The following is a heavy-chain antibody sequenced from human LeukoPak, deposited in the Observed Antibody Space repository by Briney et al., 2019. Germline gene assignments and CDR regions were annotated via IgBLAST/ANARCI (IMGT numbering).Heavy chain of an antibody. V-gene: IGHV3-30*03. CDR2: ISYDGSNK. CDR3: ARDWTGIYGSFDY. D-gene: IGHD3-10*01. Sequence: GGSLRLSCAASGFTFSDYYMSWIRQAPGKGLEWVAVISYDGSNKYYADSVKGRFTISRDNSKNTLYLQMNSLRAEDTAVYYCARDWTGIYGSFDYRGQGTLVTVSS. CDR1: GFTFSDYY. J-gene: IGHJ4*02.